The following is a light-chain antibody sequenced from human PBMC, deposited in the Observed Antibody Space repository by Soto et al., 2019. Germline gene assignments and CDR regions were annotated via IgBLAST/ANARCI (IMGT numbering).Light chain of an antibody. V-gene: IGKV1-5*03. CDR3: QQYSTYNPRT. J-gene: IGKJ1*01. Sequence: DIQMTQSPSTLSASVGERVTITCRASQSISIWLAWYQQKPGKAPKILIYKASSLESGVPSRFRGSGSATEFTLTISSLKPADFATYYCQQYSTYNPRTFGQGTKVDIK. CDR2: KAS. CDR1: QSISIW.